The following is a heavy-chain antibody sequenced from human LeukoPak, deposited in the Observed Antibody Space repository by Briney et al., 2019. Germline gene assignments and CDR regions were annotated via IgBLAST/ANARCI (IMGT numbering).Heavy chain of an antibody. J-gene: IGHJ5*02. Sequence: ASVKVSCKASGYTFTGYYMHWVRQAPGQGLEWMGWINPNSGGTNYAQKFQGRVTMTRDTSISTAYMELSRLRSDDTAVYYCARDLIPSYPEPIWRPRWFDPWGQGTLVTVSS. CDR3: ARDLIPSYPEPIWRPRWFDP. V-gene: IGHV1-2*02. D-gene: IGHD3-3*01. CDR1: GYTFTGYY. CDR2: INPNSGGT.